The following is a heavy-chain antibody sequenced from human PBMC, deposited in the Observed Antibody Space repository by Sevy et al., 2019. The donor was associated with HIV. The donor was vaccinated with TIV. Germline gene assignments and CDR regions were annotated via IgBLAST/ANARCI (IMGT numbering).Heavy chain of an antibody. V-gene: IGHV3-21*01. J-gene: IGHJ6*02. CDR1: GFTFSSYS. D-gene: IGHD3-10*01. CDR3: ARGGHTMVRGAYYYYGMDV. Sequence: GESLKISCAASGFTFSSYSMNWVRQAPGKGLEWVSSISSSSSYIYYADSVKGRFTISRDNAKNSLYLQMNSLRAEDTTVYYCARGGHTMVRGAYYYYGMDVWGQGTTVTVSS. CDR2: ISSSSSYI.